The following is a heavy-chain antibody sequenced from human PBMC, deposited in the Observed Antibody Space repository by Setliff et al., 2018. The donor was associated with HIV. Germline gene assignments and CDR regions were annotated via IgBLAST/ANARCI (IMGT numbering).Heavy chain of an antibody. CDR1: GASISSNNW. Sequence: SETLSLTCAVSGASISSNNWWTWVRQPPGRGLEWIGEIHYSGSTNYNPSLKSRVTISVDKSRSQFSLKVNSVTAADTAVYYCAREVPARQHFDFWGQGTLVTVS. V-gene: IGHV4-4*02. CDR2: IHYSGST. D-gene: IGHD2-2*01. CDR3: AREVPARQHFDF. J-gene: IGHJ4*02.